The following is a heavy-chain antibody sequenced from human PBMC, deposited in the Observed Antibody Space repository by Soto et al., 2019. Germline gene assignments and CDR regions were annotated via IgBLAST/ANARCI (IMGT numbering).Heavy chain of an antibody. CDR1: GYNFPNYW. V-gene: IGHV5-51*01. J-gene: IGHJ5*02. Sequence: PGESLKISCKGSGYNFPNYWIGWVRQMPGKGLEWMGIIYPDDSDTRYTPSFQGQVTISVDKSISTAYLQWSSLKASDSAIYYCARYPKHATMILEAPWFDPWGQGTLVTVSS. D-gene: IGHD3-22*01. CDR2: IYPDDSDT. CDR3: ARYPKHATMILEAPWFDP.